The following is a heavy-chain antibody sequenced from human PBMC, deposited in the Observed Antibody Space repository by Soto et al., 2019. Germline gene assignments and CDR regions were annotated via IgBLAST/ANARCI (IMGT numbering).Heavy chain of an antibody. CDR1: GFTFSDYY. D-gene: IGHD3-10*01. Sequence: PGGSLSLSCAASGFTFSDYYMTWIRQPPGKGLEWVSYISGSGTTIYYADSVKGRFTVSRDNARNSLYLQMNSLRAEDTAFYYCANDPYYYASENWGQGTLVTVSS. CDR3: ANDPYYYASEN. V-gene: IGHV3-11*01. J-gene: IGHJ4*02. CDR2: ISGSGTTI.